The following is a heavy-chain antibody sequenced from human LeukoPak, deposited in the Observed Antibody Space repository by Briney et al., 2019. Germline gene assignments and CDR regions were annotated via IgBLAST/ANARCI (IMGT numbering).Heavy chain of an antibody. CDR3: ARVPRGKGRYYYYYGMDV. J-gene: IGHJ6*02. Sequence: GASVKVSCKASGYTFTGYYMHWVRQATGQGLEWMGWMNPNSGNTGYAQKFQGRVTMTRNTSISTAYMELSSLRSEDTAVYYCARVPRGKGRYYYYYGMDVWGQGTTVTVSS. CDR2: MNPNSGNT. D-gene: IGHD3-16*01. V-gene: IGHV1-8*02. CDR1: GYTFTGYY.